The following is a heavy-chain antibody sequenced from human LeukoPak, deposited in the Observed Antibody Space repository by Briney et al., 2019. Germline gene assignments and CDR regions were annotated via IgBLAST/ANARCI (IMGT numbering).Heavy chain of an antibody. V-gene: IGHV4-39*01. J-gene: IGHJ4*02. CDR3: ARRRRGSYGLYYFDY. CDR2: IYYSGST. CDR1: GGSISSSSYY. Sequence: KSSETLSLTCTVSGGSISSSSYYWGWIRQPPGKGLEWIGSIYYSGSTYYNPSLKSRVTISVDTSKNQFSLKLSSVTAADTAVYYCARRRRGSYGLYYFDYWGQGTLVTVSS. D-gene: IGHD5-18*01.